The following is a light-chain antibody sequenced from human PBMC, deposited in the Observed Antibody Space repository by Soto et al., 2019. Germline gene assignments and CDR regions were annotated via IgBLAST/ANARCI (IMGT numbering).Light chain of an antibody. CDR3: QQYGGSPIT. Sequence: EIVLTQSPATLSLSPGERATRPCRASQSVSSYLAWYKQKPGQAPRLLIYGASSRATGIPDRFSGGGSGTDFTLTISRLEPEDFVVYYCQQYGGSPITFGQGTRLEIK. CDR1: QSVSSY. CDR2: GAS. V-gene: IGKV3-20*01. J-gene: IGKJ5*01.